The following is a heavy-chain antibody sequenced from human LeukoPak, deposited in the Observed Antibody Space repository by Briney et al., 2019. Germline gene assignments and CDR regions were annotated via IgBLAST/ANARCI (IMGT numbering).Heavy chain of an antibody. V-gene: IGHV3-7*03. CDR3: AKEGRSLQTY. D-gene: IGHD5-24*01. J-gene: IGHJ4*02. CDR2: IKEDGTET. Sequence: GGSLRLSCAASGFMFNSNWMSWVRLAPGKGLEWVANIKEDGTETYYVDSVKGRFTISRDNAKNSLYLQMNSLRVEDTAVYYCAKEGRSLQTYWGQGTLVTVSS. CDR1: GFMFNSNW.